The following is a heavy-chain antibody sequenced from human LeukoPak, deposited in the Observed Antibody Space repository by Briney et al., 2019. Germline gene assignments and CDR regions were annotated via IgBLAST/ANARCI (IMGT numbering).Heavy chain of an antibody. J-gene: IGHJ4*02. CDR2: ISSSSSYT. D-gene: IGHD6-13*01. CDR3: ARVRYSSSSRYFDY. V-gene: IGHV3-11*05. Sequence: GGSLRLSCAASGFTFSDYYMSWIRQAPGKGLEWVSYISSSSSYTSYADSVKGRFTISRDNAKNSLYLQMNSLRAEDTAVYYCARVRYSSSSRYFDYWGQGTLVTVSS. CDR1: GFTFSDYY.